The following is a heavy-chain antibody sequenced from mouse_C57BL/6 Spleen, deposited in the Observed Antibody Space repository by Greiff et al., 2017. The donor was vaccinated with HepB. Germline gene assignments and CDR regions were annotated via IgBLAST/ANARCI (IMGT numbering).Heavy chain of an antibody. Sequence: EVKLMESGGGLVQPGGSMKLSCVASGFTFSNYWMNWVRQSPEKGLEWVAQIRLKSDNYATHYAESVKGRFTISRDDSKSSVYLQMNNLRAEDTGIYYCTLYYFGLNWYFDVWGTGTTVTVSS. CDR3: TLYYFGLNWYFDV. CDR2: IRLKSDNYAT. D-gene: IGHD1-1*01. J-gene: IGHJ1*03. V-gene: IGHV6-3*01. CDR1: GFTFSNYW.